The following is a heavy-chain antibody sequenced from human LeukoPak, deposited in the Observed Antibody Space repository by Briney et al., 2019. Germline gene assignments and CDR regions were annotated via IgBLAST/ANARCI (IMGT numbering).Heavy chain of an antibody. J-gene: IGHJ4*02. CDR2: IYYSGST. V-gene: IGHV4-39*07. Sequence: SETLSLTCTVSGGSISSSSYYWGWIRQPPGKGPEWIGNIYYSGSTYYNPSLKSRVTISVDKSKNQFSLKLSSVTAADTAVYYCVRVSIVVVVAAYFDYWGQGTLVTVSS. CDR3: VRVSIVVVVAAYFDY. D-gene: IGHD2-15*01. CDR1: GGSISSSSYY.